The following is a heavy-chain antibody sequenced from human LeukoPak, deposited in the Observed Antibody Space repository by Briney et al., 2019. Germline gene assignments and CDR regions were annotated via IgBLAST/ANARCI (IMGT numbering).Heavy chain of an antibody. Sequence: ASVKVSCKASGYTFTNYYMHWVRQAPGQGLEWMVIIDPSGGSTSYAQKFQGRVTMTSDTSTSTVYMELSSLRSEDTAVYYCAKANYSGSPDYFDYWGQGTLVTVSS. CDR2: IDPSGGST. CDR1: GYTFTNYY. J-gene: IGHJ4*02. D-gene: IGHD1-26*01. V-gene: IGHV1-46*01. CDR3: AKANYSGSPDYFDY.